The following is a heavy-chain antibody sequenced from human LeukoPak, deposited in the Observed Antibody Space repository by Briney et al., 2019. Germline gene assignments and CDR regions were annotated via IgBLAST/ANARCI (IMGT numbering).Heavy chain of an antibody. V-gene: IGHV3-7*05. D-gene: IGHD2-15*01. Sequence: PGGSLRLSCAASGFTFSSYWMPWVRRAPGKGLEWVANIKQDGSEQYYVDSVRGRFTISRDNAKNSLFLQMNSLRVEDTAVYYCAGGQGWLLDYWGQGALVTVSS. CDR1: GFTFSSYW. J-gene: IGHJ4*02. CDR3: AGGQGWLLDY. CDR2: IKQDGSEQ.